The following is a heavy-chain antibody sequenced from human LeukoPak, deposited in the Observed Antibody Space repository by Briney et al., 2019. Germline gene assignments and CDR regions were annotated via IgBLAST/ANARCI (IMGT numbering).Heavy chain of an antibody. Sequence: SETLSITCTVSGGSISNYYWSWIRQPPGKGLEWSGFLYYSGSTDYTPSLKSRFTMSVDTSKSQFYLKLKSVTAADTAVYYYARQRFGELRVHFDSWGLGTLVTVSS. J-gene: IGHJ5*01. CDR1: GGSISNYY. V-gene: IGHV4-59*08. CDR2: LYYSGST. D-gene: IGHD3-10*01. CDR3: ARQRFGELRVHFDS.